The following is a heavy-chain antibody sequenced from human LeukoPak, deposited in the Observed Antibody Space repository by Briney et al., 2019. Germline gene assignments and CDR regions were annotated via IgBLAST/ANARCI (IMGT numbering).Heavy chain of an antibody. CDR2: ISSSSSYI. CDR3: ATPRGSGSYLAFDY. V-gene: IGHV3-21*01. D-gene: IGHD1-26*01. J-gene: IGHJ4*02. CDR1: GFTFSSYS. Sequence: GGSLRLSCAASGFTFSSYSMNWVRQAPGKGLEWVSSISSSSSYIYYADSVKGRFTISRDNAKNTLYLQMNSLRAEDTAVYYCATPRGSGSYLAFDYWGQGTLVTVSS.